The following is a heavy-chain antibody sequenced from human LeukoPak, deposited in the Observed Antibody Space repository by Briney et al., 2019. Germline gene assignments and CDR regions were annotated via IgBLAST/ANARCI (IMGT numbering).Heavy chain of an antibody. CDR3: ARVIKNLGSWFDP. CDR1: GFTFNIYT. J-gene: IGHJ5*02. CDR2: ISSSSSYI. D-gene: IGHD3-10*01. Sequence: GGSLRLSCAASGFTFNIYTFHWVRQAPGKGLQWVSSISSSSSYIYYADSVKGRFTISRDNAKNSLYLQMNSLRAEDTAVYYCARVIKNLGSWFDPWGQGTLVSVSS. V-gene: IGHV3-21*01.